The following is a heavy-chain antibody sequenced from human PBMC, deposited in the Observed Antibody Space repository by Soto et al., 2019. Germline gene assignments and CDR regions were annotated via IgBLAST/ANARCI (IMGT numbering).Heavy chain of an antibody. CDR2: IYYSGST. D-gene: IGHD3-10*01. CDR1: GGSISSSSYY. Sequence: QLQLQESGPGLVKPSETLSLTCTVSGGSISSSSYYWGWIRQPPGKGLAWIGSIYYSGSTYYNPSLKSRVTISVDTSKNQFSLKLSSVTAADTAVYYCARLRYYGSGNFDYWGHGTLVTVSS. CDR3: ARLRYYGSGNFDY. V-gene: IGHV4-39*01. J-gene: IGHJ4*01.